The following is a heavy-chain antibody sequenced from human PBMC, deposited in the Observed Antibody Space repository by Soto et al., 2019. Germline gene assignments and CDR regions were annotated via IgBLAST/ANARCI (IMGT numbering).Heavy chain of an antibody. Sequence: WASVKVSCKASGYTFTNYYMHWVRQAPGQGLEWMGIFNPSSTSTTYAQKFQGRVTMTRDTSTSTVYMELNSLRSDDTAVYYCARALPRSSGYSYGALDYWGQGTLVTVSS. V-gene: IGHV1-46*01. CDR3: ARALPRSSGYSYGALDY. CDR1: GYTFTNYY. J-gene: IGHJ4*02. CDR2: FNPSSTST. D-gene: IGHD5-18*01.